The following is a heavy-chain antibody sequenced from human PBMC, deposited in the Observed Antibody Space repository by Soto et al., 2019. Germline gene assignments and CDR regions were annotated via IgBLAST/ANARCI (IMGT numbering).Heavy chain of an antibody. Sequence: PSETLSLTCTVSGGSISSYYWSWIRQPPGKGLEWIGYIYYSGSTNYNPSLKSRVTISVDTSKNQFSLKLSSVTAADTAVYYCAREQGYGFDYWGQGTLVTVSS. V-gene: IGHV4-59*01. CDR2: IYYSGST. CDR3: AREQGYGFDY. CDR1: GGSISSYY. J-gene: IGHJ4*02. D-gene: IGHD2-15*01.